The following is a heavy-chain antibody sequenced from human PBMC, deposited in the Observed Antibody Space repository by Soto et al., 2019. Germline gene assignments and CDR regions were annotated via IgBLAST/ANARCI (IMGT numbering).Heavy chain of an antibody. V-gene: IGHV3-30*18. D-gene: IGHD3-16*01. CDR2: ISYDGSNK. J-gene: IGHJ6*02. Sequence: QVQLVESGGGVVQPGRSLRLSCAASGFTFSSYGMHWVRQAPGKGLEWVAVISYDGSNKYYADSVKGRFTISRDNSKTTLYLQMNSLRAEATAVYYCAKDFGSGSYASMDVWGQGTTVTVSS. CDR1: GFTFSSYG. CDR3: AKDFGSGSYASMDV.